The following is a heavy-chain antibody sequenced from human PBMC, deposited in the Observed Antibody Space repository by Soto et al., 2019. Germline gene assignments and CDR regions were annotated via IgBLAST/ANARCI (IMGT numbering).Heavy chain of an antibody. J-gene: IGHJ4*02. CDR3: AKSQPHYYDSSGYYYVIDY. CDR2: ISYDGSNK. Sequence: QVQLVESGGGVVQPGRSLRLSCAASGFTFSSYGMHWVRQAPGKGLEWVAVISYDGSNKYYADSVKGRFTISRDNSKNTLYLQMNSLRAEDTAVYYCAKSQPHYYDSSGYYYVIDYWGQGTLVTVSS. V-gene: IGHV3-30*18. CDR1: GFTFSSYG. D-gene: IGHD3-22*01.